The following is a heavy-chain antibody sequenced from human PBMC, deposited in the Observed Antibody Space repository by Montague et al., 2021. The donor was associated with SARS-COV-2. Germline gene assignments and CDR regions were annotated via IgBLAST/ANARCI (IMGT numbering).Heavy chain of an antibody. Sequence: SLRLSCAASGFTISSFWMSWVRQAPGKGLEWVANIRQDGSDKYYVDSVRGRFTISRDNAKNSLYLQMSSLRAEDTGVYYCTRDRDYGEYLNWLNPWGQGTLVTVSS. CDR1: GFTISSFW. V-gene: IGHV3-7*01. CDR2: IRQDGSDK. CDR3: TRDRDYGEYLNWLNP. D-gene: IGHD4-17*01. J-gene: IGHJ5*02.